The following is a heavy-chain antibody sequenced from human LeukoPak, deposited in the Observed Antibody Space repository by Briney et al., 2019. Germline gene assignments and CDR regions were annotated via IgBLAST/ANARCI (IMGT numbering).Heavy chain of an antibody. D-gene: IGHD3-22*01. J-gene: IGHJ4*02. CDR2: ISGSGGST. CDR3: AKDLRGGRITMIVTHGG. CDR1: GFTFSSYA. V-gene: IGHV3-23*01. Sequence: PGGSLRLSCAASGFTFSSYAMSWVRQAPGKGLEWVSAISGSGGSTYYADSVKGRFTISRDNSKNTLYLQMNSLRAEDTAVYYCAKDLRGGRITMIVTHGGWGQGTLVTVSS.